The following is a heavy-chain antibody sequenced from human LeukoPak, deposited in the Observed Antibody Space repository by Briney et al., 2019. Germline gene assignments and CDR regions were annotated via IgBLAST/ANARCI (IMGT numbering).Heavy chain of an antibody. CDR1: GFDFGSYE. CDR3: AKYGLAGSGRYHDASDI. CDR2: ISSRGDDI. V-gene: IGHV3-48*03. Sequence: GGSLRLSCAGSGFDFGSYEMNWVRQAPGKGLEWLSYISSRGDDIYYAESLKGRFTISRDNSKNTLYLQMNSLRAEDTAVYYCAKYGLAGSGRYHDASDIWGQGTMVIVSS. D-gene: IGHD3-10*01. J-gene: IGHJ3*02.